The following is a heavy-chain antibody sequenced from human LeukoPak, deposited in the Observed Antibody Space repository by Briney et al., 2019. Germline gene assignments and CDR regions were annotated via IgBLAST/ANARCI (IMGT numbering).Heavy chain of an antibody. V-gene: IGHV4-59*01. D-gene: IGHD1-26*01. CDR3: ARVSESGSYWGAYYYMDV. J-gene: IGHJ6*03. Sequence: SETLSLTCTVSGGSIRNYYWSWIRQPPGKGLEWIGYIYYSGSTNYNPSLKSRVTISVDTSKNQFSLKLSSVTAADTAVYYCARVSESGSYWGAYYYMDVWGKGTTVTISS. CDR2: IYYSGST. CDR1: GGSIRNYY.